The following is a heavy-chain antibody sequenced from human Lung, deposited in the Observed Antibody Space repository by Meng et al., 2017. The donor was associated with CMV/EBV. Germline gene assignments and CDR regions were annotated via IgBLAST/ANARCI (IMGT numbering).Heavy chain of an antibody. CDR2: INPGGST. V-gene: IGHV1-46*01. Sequence: SVKVSCKASGYSFTSYHMHWVRQAPGQGLEWMGMINPGGSTIYAQKFQGRVTMPRDTSTSTVYMELKSLRSEDTAVYYCVVNLGDFSNYASSFDYWGQGTLVTVSS. D-gene: IGHD4-11*01. J-gene: IGHJ4*02. CDR3: VVNLGDFSNYASSFDY. CDR1: GYSFTSYH.